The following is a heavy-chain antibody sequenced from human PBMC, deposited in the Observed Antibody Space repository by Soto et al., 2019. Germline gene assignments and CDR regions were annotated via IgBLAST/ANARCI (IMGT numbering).Heavy chain of an antibody. D-gene: IGHD6-19*01. CDR1: GGSIISYY. CDR3: ARRMAGHYFDY. Sequence: SETLSLTCTVSGGSIISYYWSWIRQPPGKGLEWIGYIYYSGSTNYNPSLKSRVTISVDTSKNQFSLKLSPVTAADTAVYYCARRMAGHYFDYWGQGTLVTVSS. CDR2: IYYSGST. V-gene: IGHV4-59*08. J-gene: IGHJ4*02.